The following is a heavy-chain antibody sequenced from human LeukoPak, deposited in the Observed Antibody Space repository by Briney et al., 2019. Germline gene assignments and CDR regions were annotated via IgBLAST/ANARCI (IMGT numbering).Heavy chain of an antibody. Sequence: ASETLSLTCTVSGGSISSYYWSWIRQPPGKGLEWIGYIYYSGSTNYNPSLKSRVTISVDTSKNQFSLKLSSVTAADTAVYYCARDLISQGQWLRSPSRGDNWFDPWGQGTLVTVSS. CDR3: ARDLISQGQWLRSPSRGDNWFDP. J-gene: IGHJ5*02. D-gene: IGHD5-12*01. CDR2: IYYSGST. CDR1: GGSISSYY. V-gene: IGHV4-59*01.